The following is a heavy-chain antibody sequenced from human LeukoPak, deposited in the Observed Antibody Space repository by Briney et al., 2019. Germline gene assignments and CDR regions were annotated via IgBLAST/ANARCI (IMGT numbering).Heavy chain of an antibody. CDR1: GGSIRSSSYY. CDR2: ISYSGNT. V-gene: IGHV4-39*01. J-gene: IGHJ5*02. CDR3: ARHGRGYYYDSSGFS. D-gene: IGHD3-22*01. Sequence: SETLSLTCTVSGGSIRSSSYYWGWIRQPPGKGLEWIGSISYSGNTYNNPSLKSRVTMSVDTSKNQFSLKLSSVTAADTVVYYCARHGRGYYYDSSGFSWGQGTLVTVSS.